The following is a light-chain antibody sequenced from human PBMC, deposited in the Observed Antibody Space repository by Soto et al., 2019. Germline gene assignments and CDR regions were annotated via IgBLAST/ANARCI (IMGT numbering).Light chain of an antibody. J-gene: IGLJ1*01. V-gene: IGLV1-40*01. CDR2: EVT. CDR1: SSNIGANYD. Sequence: QSVLTQPPSVSGAPGQRVTISCTGSSSNIGANYDVHWYQQRPGSAPKLIIYEVTDRPSGVSNRFSGSKSGNTASLTISGLQAEDEAEYYCSSYTNINTRACVFGTGTKVTVL. CDR3: SSYTNINTRACV.